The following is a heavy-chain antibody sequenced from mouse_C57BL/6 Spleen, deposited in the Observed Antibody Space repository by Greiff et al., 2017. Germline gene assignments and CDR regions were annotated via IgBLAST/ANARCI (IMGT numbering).Heavy chain of an antibody. V-gene: IGHV1-76*01. J-gene: IGHJ3*01. CDR3: AGYDDAY. CDR2: IYPGSGNT. Sequence: QVQLKQSGAELVRPGASVKLSCKASGYTFTDYYINWVKQRPGQGLEWIARIYPGSGNTYYNEKFKGKATLTAEKSSSTAYMQLSSLTSEDSAVYFCAGYDDAYWGQGTLVTVSA. D-gene: IGHD2-2*01. CDR1: GYTFTDYY.